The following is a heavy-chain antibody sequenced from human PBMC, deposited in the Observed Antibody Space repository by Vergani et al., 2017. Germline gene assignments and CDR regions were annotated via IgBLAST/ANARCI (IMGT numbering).Heavy chain of an antibody. CDR1: GGTFSSYA. V-gene: IGHV1-69*12. CDR3: ARVRCSSTSCYAGNYYYGMDV. J-gene: IGHJ6*02. D-gene: IGHD2-2*01. CDR2: IIPIFGTA. Sequence: QVQLVQSGAEVKKPGSSVKVSCKASGGTFSSYAISWVRQAPGQGLEWMGGIIPIFGTANYAQKFQGRVTITADESTSTAYMELSSLRSEDTAVYYCARVRCSSTSCYAGNYYYGMDVWGQGTTVTVSS.